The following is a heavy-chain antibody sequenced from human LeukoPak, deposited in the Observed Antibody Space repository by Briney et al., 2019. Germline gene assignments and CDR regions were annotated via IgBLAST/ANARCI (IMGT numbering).Heavy chain of an antibody. V-gene: IGHV4-34*01. CDR1: GGSFSGYY. D-gene: IGHD7-27*01. CDR2: INHRGST. CDR3: ARETLTIRPPPGDGQNEGSFDY. J-gene: IGHJ4*02. Sequence: PSETLSLTCAVYGGSFSGYYWSWIRQPPGKGLEWIGEINHRGSTNYNPSLKSRVTISVDTSKNQFSLKLSSVTAADTAVYYCARETLTIRPPPGDGQNEGSFDYWGQGTLVTVSS.